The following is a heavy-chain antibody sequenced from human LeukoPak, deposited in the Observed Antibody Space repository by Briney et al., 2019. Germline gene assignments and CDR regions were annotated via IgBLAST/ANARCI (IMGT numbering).Heavy chain of an antibody. CDR1: GFTFNSYS. CDR2: ITSSSSHE. J-gene: IGHJ4*02. Sequence: GGSLRLSCAASGFTFNSYSMNWVRQAPGTGLEWVSSITSSSSHEYYADSVKGRFTISRDNAKNSLYLQMNSLRADDPALYYCARSDMPTIPFPDYWGQGTLVTVSS. V-gene: IGHV3-21*01. D-gene: IGHD5-24*01. CDR3: ARSDMPTIPFPDY.